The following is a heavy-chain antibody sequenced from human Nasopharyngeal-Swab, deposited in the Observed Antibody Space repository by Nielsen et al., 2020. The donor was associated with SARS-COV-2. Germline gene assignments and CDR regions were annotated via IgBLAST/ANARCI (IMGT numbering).Heavy chain of an antibody. Sequence: GGSLRLSCAASGFTLSNYWIHWVRQTPGKGLLWVSRINTDASRTSYADSVKGRFTISRDNAKNTVYLQMNSLRAEDTAVYYCARDYYGSGSSIGFDYWGQGTLVTVSS. V-gene: IGHV3-74*01. CDR3: ARDYYGSGSSIGFDY. CDR2: INTDASRT. D-gene: IGHD3-10*01. J-gene: IGHJ4*02. CDR1: GFTLSNYW.